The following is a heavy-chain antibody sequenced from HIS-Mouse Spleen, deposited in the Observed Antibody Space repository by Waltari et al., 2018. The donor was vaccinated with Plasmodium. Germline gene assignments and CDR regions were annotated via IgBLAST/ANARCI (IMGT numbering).Heavy chain of an antibody. CDR1: GFTLSSYW. V-gene: IGHV3-7*01. D-gene: IGHD6-13*01. CDR3: ASSWYWYFDL. CDR2: IKQDGSEK. Sequence: EVQLVESGGGLVQLGGSLRLSCAASGFTLSSYWMSWVRQAPGKGLEWVANIKQDGSEKYYVDSVKGRFTISRDNAKNSLYLQMNSLRAEDTAVYYCASSWYWYFDLWGRGTLVTVSS. J-gene: IGHJ2*01.